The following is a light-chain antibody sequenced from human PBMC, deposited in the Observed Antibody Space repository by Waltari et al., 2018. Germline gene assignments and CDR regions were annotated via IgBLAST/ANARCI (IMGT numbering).Light chain of an antibody. J-gene: IGKJ1*01. V-gene: IGKV3-20*01. CDR2: GAS. CDR3: QQFGESPWT. CDR1: QRVSSSY. Sequence: EIVLTQSPCTLSLSPGERVALSCRASQRVSSSYLAWYQQKPGLAPRLLIYGASNRATGIPDRFSGRGSGTDFTLTISRLEPEDFAVYYCQQFGESPWTFGQGTKVEIK.